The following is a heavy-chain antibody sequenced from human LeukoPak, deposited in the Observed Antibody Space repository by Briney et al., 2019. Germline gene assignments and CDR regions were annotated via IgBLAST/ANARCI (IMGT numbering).Heavy chain of an antibody. V-gene: IGHV1-69*13. CDR1: GGTFSSYA. J-gene: IGHJ6*02. Sequence: SVKVSCKASGGTFSSYAISWVRQAPGQGLEWMGGIIPIFGTANYAQKFQGRVTITADESTSTAYMELSSLRSEDTAVYYCAREYYDSSGYYRINYYYGMDVWGQGTTVTVSS. CDR2: IIPIFGTA. CDR3: AREYYDSSGYYRINYYYGMDV. D-gene: IGHD3-22*01.